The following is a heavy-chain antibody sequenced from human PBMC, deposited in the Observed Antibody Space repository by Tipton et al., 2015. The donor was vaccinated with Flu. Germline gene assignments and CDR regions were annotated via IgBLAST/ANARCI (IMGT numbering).Heavy chain of an antibody. CDR1: GFDFSVYG. CDR3: ARDEGVVNYYFGMDV. V-gene: IGHV3-33*01. Sequence: SLRLSCKVSGFDFSVYGMHWVRQAPGKGLEWVAVIWYDGSNIHYADSVKGRFTISRDNSKNTLYLQMNGLRAEDTAVYYCARDEGVVNYYFGMDVWGQGTRVSV. CDR2: IWYDGSNI. J-gene: IGHJ6*01.